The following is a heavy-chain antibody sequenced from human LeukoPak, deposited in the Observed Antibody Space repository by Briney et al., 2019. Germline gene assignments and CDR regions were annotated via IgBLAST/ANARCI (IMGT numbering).Heavy chain of an antibody. CDR3: ARRRDLYSGSYYPFDY. CDR2: IYPGDSDA. Sequence: GESLKMSCKGSGSSFTSYWMSWVRQMPGKGLKWMGIIYPGDSDARYSPSFQGQVTISADKSISTAYLQWSSLKASDTAMYYCARRRDLYSGSYYPFDYWGQGTLVTVSS. CDR1: GSSFTSYW. V-gene: IGHV5-51*01. D-gene: IGHD1-26*01. J-gene: IGHJ4*02.